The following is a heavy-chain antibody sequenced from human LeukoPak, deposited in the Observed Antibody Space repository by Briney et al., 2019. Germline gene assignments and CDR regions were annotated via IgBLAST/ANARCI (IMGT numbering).Heavy chain of an antibody. CDR2: INGSGSST. CDR1: GFTFSSYA. Sequence: GGSLRLSCAASGFTFSSYAMSWVRQAPGKGLEWVSVINGSGSSTNYADSVKGRFTISRDNSKNTLYLQMNSLRADDTAVYYCAKDRSDSSNLYLGDYWGQGTLVTVSS. CDR3: AKDRSDSSNLYLGDY. D-gene: IGHD3-22*01. J-gene: IGHJ4*02. V-gene: IGHV3-23*01.